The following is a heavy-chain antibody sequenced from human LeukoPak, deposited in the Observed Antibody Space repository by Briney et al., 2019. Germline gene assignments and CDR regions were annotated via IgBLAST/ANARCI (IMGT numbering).Heavy chain of an antibody. CDR2: IYENGGTT. Sequence: GGSLRLSCVGSGFTFRSHAMSWVRQAPEKGLEFVSGIYENGGTTYYADSVKGRFTISRDNSKNTLYLQMNSLRAEDTAVYYCAKERTPSMIGDYFDYWGQGTLVTVSS. D-gene: IGHD3-10*02. V-gene: IGHV3-23*01. CDR1: GFTFRSHA. J-gene: IGHJ4*02. CDR3: AKERTPSMIGDYFDY.